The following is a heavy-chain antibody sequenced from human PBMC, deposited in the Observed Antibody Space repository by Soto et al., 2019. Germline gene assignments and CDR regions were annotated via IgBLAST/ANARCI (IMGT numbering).Heavy chain of an antibody. CDR2: INPNSGGT. V-gene: IGHV1-2*04. CDR1: GYTFTGYY. Sequence: GASVKVSCKASGYTFTGYYMHWVRQAPGQGLEWMGWINPNSGGTNYAQKFQGWVTMTRDTSISTAYMELSRLRSDDTAVYYCARGRGIAVAGTDWFDPWGQGTLVTVSS. CDR3: ARGRGIAVAGTDWFDP. J-gene: IGHJ5*02. D-gene: IGHD6-19*01.